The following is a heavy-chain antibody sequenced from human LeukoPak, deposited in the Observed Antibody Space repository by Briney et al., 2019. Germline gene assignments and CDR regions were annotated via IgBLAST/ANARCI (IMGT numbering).Heavy chain of an antibody. D-gene: IGHD6-13*01. V-gene: IGHV4-61*02. CDR2: IYTSGST. CDR3: ARVRQQLGLYYFDY. CDR1: GGSISGGSYY. J-gene: IGHJ4*02. Sequence: SETLSLTCTVSGGSISGGSYYWSWIRQPAGKGLEWIGRIYTSGSTNYNPSLKSRVTISVDKSKNQFSLKLSSVTAADTAVYYCARVRQQLGLYYFDYWGQGTLVTVSS.